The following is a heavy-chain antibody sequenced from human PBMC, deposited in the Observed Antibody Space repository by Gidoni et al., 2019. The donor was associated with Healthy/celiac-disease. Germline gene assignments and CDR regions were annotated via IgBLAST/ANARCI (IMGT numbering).Heavy chain of an antibody. J-gene: IGHJ4*02. Sequence: QVQLQESGPGLVKPSQTLSLTCTVSGGSISSGSYYWSWIRQPAGKGLEWIGRIYTSGSTNYNPSLKSRVTISVDTSKNQFSLKLSSVTAADTAVYYCARTGVRVTPDYWGQGTLVTVSS. D-gene: IGHD2-21*02. CDR1: GGSISSGSYY. V-gene: IGHV4-61*02. CDR2: IYTSGST. CDR3: ARTGVRVTPDY.